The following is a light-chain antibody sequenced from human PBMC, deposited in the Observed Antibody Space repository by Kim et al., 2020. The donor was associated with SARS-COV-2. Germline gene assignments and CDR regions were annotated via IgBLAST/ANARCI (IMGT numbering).Light chain of an antibody. CDR2: DVS. J-gene: IGLJ1*01. CDR1: SSDVGGYTY. V-gene: IGLV2-14*03. Sequence: GHSITISCNGTSSDVGGYTYVSGYQQHPGKAPKLIIYDVSNRPSGVSSRFSGSKSGNTASLTFSGLQIEDEADYYCSSYTTSSARLFGTGTKVTVL. CDR3: SSYTTSSARL.